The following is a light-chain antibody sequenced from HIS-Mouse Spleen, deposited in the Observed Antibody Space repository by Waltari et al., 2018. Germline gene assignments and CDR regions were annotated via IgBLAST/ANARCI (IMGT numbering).Light chain of an antibody. CDR1: SSDVGSYNL. CDR3: CSYAGSSTWV. CDR2: EGS. J-gene: IGLJ3*02. Sequence: QSALTQPASVSGSPGQSLTISCTGTSSDVGSYNLASCYQQHPGKAPKLMIYEGSKRPSGVSNRFSGSKSGNTASLTISGLQAEDEADYYCCSYAGSSTWVFGGGTKLTVL. V-gene: IGLV2-23*01.